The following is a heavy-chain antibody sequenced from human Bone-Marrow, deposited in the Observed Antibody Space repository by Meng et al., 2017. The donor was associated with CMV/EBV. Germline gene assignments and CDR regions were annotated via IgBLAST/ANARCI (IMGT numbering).Heavy chain of an antibody. CDR3: ARETGRLQRFLETNWFDP. J-gene: IGHJ5*02. V-gene: IGHV3-74*01. CDR1: FTFSSYR. D-gene: IGHD3-3*01. CDR2: VNSDGSST. Sequence: FTFSSYRMHCVRQAPGKGLVWVSRVNSDGSSTSYADSVKGRFTISRDNAKNTLYLQMNSLRAEDTAVYYCARETGRLQRFLETNWFDPWGQGTLVTVSS.